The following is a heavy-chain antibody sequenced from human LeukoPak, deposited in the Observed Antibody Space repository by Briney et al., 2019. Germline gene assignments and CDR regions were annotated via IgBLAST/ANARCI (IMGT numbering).Heavy chain of an antibody. J-gene: IGHJ4*02. D-gene: IGHD2-15*01. V-gene: IGHV3-23*01. Sequence: GGSLRLSCTVSGNIFSNYGMSWVRQAPGKGLEWVSGISGSGAKTYYADSVKGRFSISRDNSKNTVYLQVNSLRGEDTAVYYCAKDIRGYSSGWPWFDYWGQGTLVTVSP. CDR1: GNIFSNYG. CDR2: ISGSGAKT. CDR3: AKDIRGYSSGWPWFDY.